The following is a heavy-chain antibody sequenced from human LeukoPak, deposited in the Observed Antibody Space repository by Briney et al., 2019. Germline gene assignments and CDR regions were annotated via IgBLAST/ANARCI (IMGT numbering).Heavy chain of an antibody. CDR1: GFTFSSYA. J-gene: IGHJ4*02. CDR3: ANDGPSGGSSIYYFDY. D-gene: IGHD2-15*01. CDR2: ISGSGGST. V-gene: IGHV3-23*01. Sequence: GGSLRLSCAASGFTFSSYAMSWVRQAPGKGLEWVLAISGSGGSTYYADSVKGRFTISRDNSKNTLYLQMNSLRAEDTAVYYCANDGPSGGSSIYYFDYWGQGTLVTVSS.